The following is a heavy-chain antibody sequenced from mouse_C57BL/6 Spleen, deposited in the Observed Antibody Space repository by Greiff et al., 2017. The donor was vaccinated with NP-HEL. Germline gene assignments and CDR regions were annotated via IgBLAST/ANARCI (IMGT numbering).Heavy chain of an antibody. Sequence: EVMLVESGGGLVQPGGSLSLSCAASGFTFTDYYMSWVRQPPGKALEWLGFIRNKANGYTTEYSASVKGRFTISRDNSQSILYLQMNALGAEDSATYYCARSDYDAYAMDYWGQGTSVTVSS. CDR3: ARSDYDAYAMDY. CDR2: IRNKANGYTT. D-gene: IGHD2-4*01. V-gene: IGHV7-3*01. CDR1: GFTFTDYY. J-gene: IGHJ4*01.